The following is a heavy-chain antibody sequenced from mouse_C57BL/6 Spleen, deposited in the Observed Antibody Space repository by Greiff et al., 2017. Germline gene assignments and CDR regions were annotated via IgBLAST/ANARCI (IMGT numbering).Heavy chain of an antibody. CDR3: ARDGYDAYYYAMDY. CDR1: GFTFSSYA. Sequence: EVQRVESGGGLVKPGGSLKLSCAASGFTFSSYAMSWVRQTPEKRLEWVATISDGGSYTYYPANVKGRFTISRDNAKNNLYLQMRHLKSEDTAMYYCARDGYDAYYYAMDYWGQGTSVTVSS. D-gene: IGHD2-3*01. J-gene: IGHJ4*01. CDR2: ISDGGSYT. V-gene: IGHV5-4*01.